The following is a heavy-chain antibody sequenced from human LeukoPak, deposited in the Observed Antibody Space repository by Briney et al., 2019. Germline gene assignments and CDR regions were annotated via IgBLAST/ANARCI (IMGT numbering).Heavy chain of an antibody. CDR3: ARFQSGIAVAGTITHVDY. J-gene: IGHJ4*02. CDR1: GYTFTSYG. V-gene: IGHV1-18*01. Sequence: WASVKVSCKASGYTFTSYGISWVRQAPGQGLEWMGWISAYNGNTNYARKLQGRVTMTTDTSTSTAYMELRSLRSDDTAVYYCARFQSGIAVAGTITHVDYWGQGTLVTVSS. CDR2: ISAYNGNT. D-gene: IGHD6-19*01.